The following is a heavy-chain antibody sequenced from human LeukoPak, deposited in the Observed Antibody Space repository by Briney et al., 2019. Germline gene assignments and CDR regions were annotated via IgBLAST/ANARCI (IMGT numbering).Heavy chain of an antibody. CDR1: GCTFTGYY. J-gene: IGHJ3*02. CDR2: INPNSGGT. D-gene: IGHD6-19*01. Sequence: GASVKVSCKASGCTFTGYYMHWVRQAPGQGLEWMGWINPNSGGTNYAQKFQGRVTMTRDTSISTAYMELSRLRSDDTAVYYCARAHSSGWYRDAFDIWGQGTMVTVSS. V-gene: IGHV1-2*02. CDR3: ARAHSSGWYRDAFDI.